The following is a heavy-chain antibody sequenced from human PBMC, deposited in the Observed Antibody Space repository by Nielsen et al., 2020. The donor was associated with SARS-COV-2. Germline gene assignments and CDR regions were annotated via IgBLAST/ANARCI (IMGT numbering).Heavy chain of an antibody. D-gene: IGHD2-2*01. CDR2: IIPIFGTA. CDR3: AWLVVVPAAMSAYFDY. V-gene: IGHV1-69*13. J-gene: IGHJ4*02. CDR1: GGTFSSYA. Sequence: SVEVSCKASGGTFSSYAISWVRQAPGQGLEWMGGIIPIFGTANYAQKFQGRVTITADESTSTAYMELSSLRSEDTAVYYCAWLVVVPAAMSAYFDYWGQGTLVSVSS.